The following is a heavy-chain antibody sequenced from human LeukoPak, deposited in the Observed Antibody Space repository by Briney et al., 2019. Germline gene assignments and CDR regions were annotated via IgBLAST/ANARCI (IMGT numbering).Heavy chain of an antibody. J-gene: IGHJ3*02. CDR2: ISGSTTK. CDR1: GFTFSSYS. V-gene: IGHV3-48*02. D-gene: IGHD1-26*01. CDR3: VRDVGYAFDI. Sequence: VGSLRLSCAASGFTFSSYSMNWVRQTPGKGLEWMSYISGSTTKFYVDSVKGRFTISRDNAKNSLYLQMNSLRDEDTAVYYCVRDVGYAFDIWGQGTMVTVSS.